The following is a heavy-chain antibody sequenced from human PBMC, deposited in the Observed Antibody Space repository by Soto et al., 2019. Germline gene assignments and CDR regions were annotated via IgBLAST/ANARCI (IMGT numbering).Heavy chain of an antibody. Sequence: EIQLLDSGGDAVHPGGSLRLSCGASGFTFSNYVMGWVRQAPGKGLEWVSGISGNGDATDYADSVKGRFTISRDNSKNTVYMQMTPLRAEDKALYYCAKGGFIRSFDSWGQGTLVTVSS. D-gene: IGHD3-16*02. CDR1: GFTFSNYV. V-gene: IGHV3-23*01. J-gene: IGHJ4*02. CDR3: AKGGFIRSFDS. CDR2: ISGNGDAT.